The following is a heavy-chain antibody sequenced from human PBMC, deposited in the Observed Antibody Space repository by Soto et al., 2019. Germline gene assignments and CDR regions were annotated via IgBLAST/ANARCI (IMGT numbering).Heavy chain of an antibody. J-gene: IGHJ5*02. V-gene: IGHV1-8*01. Sequence: QVQLVQAGDEVRRPGASVKVSCKASAYTFTIYDINWVRQPAGQGLEWMGWMNPKSENRGYAQKFQGRVTRTRKTSSTTAYMELTSLRSEGTSVYYCVAKKRLGDNGFDPWGQGTLVTVSS. D-gene: IGHD3-16*01. CDR2: MNPKSENR. CDR1: AYTFTIYD. CDR3: VAKKRLGDNGFDP.